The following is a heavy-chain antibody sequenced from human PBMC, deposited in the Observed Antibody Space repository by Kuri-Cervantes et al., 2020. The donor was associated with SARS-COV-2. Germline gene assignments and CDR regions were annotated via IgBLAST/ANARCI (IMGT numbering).Heavy chain of an antibody. Sequence: KVSCKGSGYSFTSYWISWVRQMPGKGLEWMGRIDPSDSYTNYSPSFQGNVTISADKSISTAYLQWSSLKASDTAMYYCARRLGYCSSTSCYYWYFDLWGRGTLVTVSS. CDR1: GYSFTSYW. D-gene: IGHD2-2*01. J-gene: IGHJ2*01. CDR2: IDPSDSYT. V-gene: IGHV5-10-1*01. CDR3: ARRLGYCSSTSCYYWYFDL.